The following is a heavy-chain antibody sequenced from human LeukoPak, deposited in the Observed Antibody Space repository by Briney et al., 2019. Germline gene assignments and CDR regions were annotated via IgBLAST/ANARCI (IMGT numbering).Heavy chain of an antibody. CDR1: GFTFSSYW. Sequence: GSLRLSCAASGFTFSSYWMSWIRQPPGKGLEWIGEINHSGSTNYNPSLKSRVTISVDTSKNQFSLKLSSVTAADTAVYYCARAGRYCSSTSCYTGPYYYYYGMDVWGQGTTVTVSS. CDR2: INHSGST. V-gene: IGHV4-34*01. D-gene: IGHD2-2*02. J-gene: IGHJ6*02. CDR3: ARAGRYCSSTSCYTGPYYYYYGMDV.